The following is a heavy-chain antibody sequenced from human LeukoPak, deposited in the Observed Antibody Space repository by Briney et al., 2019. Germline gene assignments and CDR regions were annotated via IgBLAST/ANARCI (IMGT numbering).Heavy chain of an antibody. Sequence: SETLSLTCDVFGGSFTDYFWTWIRQSPGKGLEWIGEINDYTGSTNYNPSLNSRVSIPLEKSKNQFSLELRSVTAADTAVYYCARGRIAKIVVVHSFHYGMDVWGQGTTVTVSS. CDR2: INDYTGST. J-gene: IGHJ6*02. CDR1: GGSFTDYF. CDR3: ARGRIAKIVVVHSFHYGMDV. V-gene: IGHV4-34*01. D-gene: IGHD3-22*01.